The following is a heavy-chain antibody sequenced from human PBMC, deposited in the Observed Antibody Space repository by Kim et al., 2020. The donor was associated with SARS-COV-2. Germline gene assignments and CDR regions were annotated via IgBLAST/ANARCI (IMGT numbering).Heavy chain of an antibody. D-gene: IGHD2-2*01. J-gene: IGHJ6*03. CDR2: ISSSGSTI. Sequence: GGSLRLSCAASGFTFSSYEMNWVRQAPGKGLEWVSYISSSGSTIYYADSVKGRFTISRDNAKNSLYLQMNSLRAEDTAVYYCARNKGCSSTSCYYYYYYYYMDVWGKGTTVTVSS. CDR3: ARNKGCSSTSCYYYYYYYYMDV. V-gene: IGHV3-48*03. CDR1: GFTFSSYE.